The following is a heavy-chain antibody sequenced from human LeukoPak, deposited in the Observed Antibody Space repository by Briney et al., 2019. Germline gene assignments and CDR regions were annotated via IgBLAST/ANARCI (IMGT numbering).Heavy chain of an antibody. CDR3: AKPRYGDYYFDY. CDR1: GFTFSSYA. D-gene: IGHD4-17*01. CDR2: ISGSGGST. J-gene: IGHJ4*02. V-gene: IGHV3-23*01. Sequence: GGSLRLSCAASGFTFSSYAMSWVRQAPGKGLEWVSAISGSGGSTYYADSVKGRFTISRDNSENTLYLQMNSLRAEDTAVYYCAKPRYGDYYFDYWGQGTLVTVSS.